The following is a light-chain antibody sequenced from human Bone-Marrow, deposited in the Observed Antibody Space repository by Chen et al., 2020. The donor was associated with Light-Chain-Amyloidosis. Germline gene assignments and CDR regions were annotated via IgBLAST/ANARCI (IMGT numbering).Light chain of an antibody. J-gene: IGLJ3*02. V-gene: IGLV3-21*02. Sequence: SYVLTHPSSVSVAPGQTDTMACGGNNIGSTSVHCYQQTPGQAPLLVVDDDSGRTSGIPERLSGSNAGNTATLTISRVEAGDEADYYCQVWDRSSDRPVFGGGTKLTVL. CDR3: QVWDRSSDRPV. CDR2: DDS. CDR1: NIGSTS.